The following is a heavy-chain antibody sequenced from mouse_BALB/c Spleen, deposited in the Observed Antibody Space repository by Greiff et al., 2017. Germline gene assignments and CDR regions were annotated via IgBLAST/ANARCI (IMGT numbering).Heavy chain of an antibody. Sequence: QVQLKQSGPGLVQPSQSLSITCTVSGFSLTSYGVHWVRQSPGKGLEWLGVIWSGGSTDYNAAFISRLSISKDNSKSQVFFKMNSLQADDTAIYYRARHRYDAMDYWGQGTSVTVSS. D-gene: IGHD2-14*01. CDR3: ARHRYDAMDY. J-gene: IGHJ4*01. V-gene: IGHV2-4-1*01. CDR1: GFSLTSYG. CDR2: IWSGGST.